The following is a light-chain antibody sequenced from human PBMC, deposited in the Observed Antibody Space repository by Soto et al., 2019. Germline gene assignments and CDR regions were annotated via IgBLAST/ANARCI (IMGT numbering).Light chain of an antibody. J-gene: IGLJ3*02. CDR1: SSDVGAYKY. CDR3: TSYAGSNIWV. CDR2: EVS. Sequence: QSALTQPPSASGSPGQSVTISCTGTSSDVGAYKYVSWYQQYPGTAPKLIIYEVSKRPSGVPDRFSGSTSGNTASLTVAGLQAEEEADYYCTSYAGSNIWVFGGGTQLTVL. V-gene: IGLV2-8*01.